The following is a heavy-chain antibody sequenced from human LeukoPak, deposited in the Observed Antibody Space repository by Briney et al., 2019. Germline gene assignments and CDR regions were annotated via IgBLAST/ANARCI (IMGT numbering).Heavy chain of an antibody. D-gene: IGHD3-22*01. Sequence: ASVKVSCKASGCTFTGYYIHWVRQAPGQGLEWMGWINPNSGGTNYAQKFQGRVTMTRDTSISTAYMELSRLKSDDTAVYYCARDGVGYYDSSGYYYFQHWGQGTLVTVSS. CDR1: GCTFTGYY. CDR2: INPNSGGT. V-gene: IGHV1-2*02. CDR3: ARDGVGYYDSSGYYYFQH. J-gene: IGHJ1*01.